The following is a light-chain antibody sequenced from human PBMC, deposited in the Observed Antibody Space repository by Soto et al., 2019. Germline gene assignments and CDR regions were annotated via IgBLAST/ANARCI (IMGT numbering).Light chain of an antibody. CDR3: QSYDSSLCGVV. CDR2: NNN. CDR1: SSNIGTGYD. V-gene: IGLV1-40*01. J-gene: IGLJ3*02. Sequence: QLVLTQPPSVSGAPGQRVTISCAGSSSNIGTGYDVHWYQQLPGTVPKLLISNNNNRPSGVPDRFSGSKSGTSASLAITGLQAEDEADYYCQSYDSSLCGVVFGGGTKLTVL.